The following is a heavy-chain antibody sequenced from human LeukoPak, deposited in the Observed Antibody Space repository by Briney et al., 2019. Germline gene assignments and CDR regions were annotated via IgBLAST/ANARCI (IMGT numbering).Heavy chain of an antibody. CDR1: GFTFSSYS. J-gene: IGHJ4*02. D-gene: IGHD5-12*01. V-gene: IGHV3-21*01. CDR3: GRGGMGEYTGYDDF. Sequence: PGGSLRLSCAASGFTFSSYSMNWVRQAPGKGLEWVSSISSSSSYIYYADSVKGRFTISRDNAKNSLFLQMNSLRAEDTAVSYCGRGGMGEYTGYDDFWGQGTLVTVSS. CDR2: ISSSSSYI.